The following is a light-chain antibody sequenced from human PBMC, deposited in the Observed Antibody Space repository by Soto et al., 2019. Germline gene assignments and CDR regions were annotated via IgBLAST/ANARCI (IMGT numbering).Light chain of an antibody. CDR1: HSVNSH. Sequence: EIVLTQSPGTLSLSPGERATLSCRTSHSVNSHVAWYQQKPGQAPRLLLYGACTRATGIPVRFSGSGFGTEFTLTISSLQSEDFAVYYCQQYKNWPLFGQGTRLEIK. CDR3: QQYKNWPL. CDR2: GAC. J-gene: IGKJ5*01. V-gene: IGKV3-15*01.